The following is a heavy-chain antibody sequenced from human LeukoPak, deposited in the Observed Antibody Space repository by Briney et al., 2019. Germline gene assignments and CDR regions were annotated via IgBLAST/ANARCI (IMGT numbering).Heavy chain of an antibody. Sequence: GGSLRLSCAASGFTFSDYYMSWIRQAPGKGLEWVSYISRSGSTIYYADSVKGRFTISRDNAKNSLYLQIDSLRAEDSAVYYCAKSLATYYFDYWGQGTLVTVSS. D-gene: IGHD1-26*01. CDR2: ISRSGSTI. CDR1: GFTFSDYY. CDR3: AKSLATYYFDY. V-gene: IGHV3-11*04. J-gene: IGHJ4*02.